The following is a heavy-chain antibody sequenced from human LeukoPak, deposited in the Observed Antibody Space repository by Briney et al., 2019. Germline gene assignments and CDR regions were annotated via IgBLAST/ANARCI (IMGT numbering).Heavy chain of an antibody. Sequence: GGSLRLSCAASGFTFDDYGMSWVRQAPGKGLEWVSGINWNGGSTGYADSVKGRFTASRDNAKNSLYLQMNSLRAEDTAVYYCAELGITMIGGVWGKGTTVTISS. D-gene: IGHD3-10*02. CDR2: INWNGGST. J-gene: IGHJ6*04. CDR3: AELGITMIGGV. CDR1: GFTFDDYG. V-gene: IGHV3-20*04.